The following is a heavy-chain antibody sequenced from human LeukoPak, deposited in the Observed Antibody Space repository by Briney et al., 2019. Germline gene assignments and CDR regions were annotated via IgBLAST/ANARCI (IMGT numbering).Heavy chain of an antibody. CDR2: IWYDGSKK. V-gene: IGHV3-33*01. Sequence: PGGSLRLSCEASRFTFSSYGMHWVRRAPGKGLEWVAVIWYDGSKKNYGESVKGRFTISRDNSKNTLYLQMNSLRAEDTAVYYCARWGAFDYWGQGTLVTVSS. CDR1: RFTFSSYG. CDR3: ARWGAFDY. D-gene: IGHD3-16*01. J-gene: IGHJ4*02.